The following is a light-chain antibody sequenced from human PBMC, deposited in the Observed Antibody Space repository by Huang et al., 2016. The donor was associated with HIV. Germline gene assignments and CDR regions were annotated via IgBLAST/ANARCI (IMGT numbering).Light chain of an antibody. J-gene: IGKJ4*01. CDR1: QTVDNH. V-gene: IGKV3-11*01. CDR2: DTN. Sequence: EIVLTQSPAAVSWYPGERVTLYCRASQTVDNHLAWYQQKPGQPPRLIIYDTNNRVTGIPARFSGGGSATHFTLNITTLQPDDSAVYFCQQRTDWPTFGGGTKVEF. CDR3: QQRTDWPT.